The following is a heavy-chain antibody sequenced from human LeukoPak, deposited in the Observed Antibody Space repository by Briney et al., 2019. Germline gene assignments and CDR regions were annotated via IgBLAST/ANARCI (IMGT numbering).Heavy chain of an antibody. V-gene: IGHV4-39*01. Sequence: PSETLSLTCTVSGGSISSSSYYWGWIRQPPGKGLEWIGSIYYSGSTYYNPSLKSRVTISVDTSKNQFSLKLSSVTAADTAVYYCARKASLAGQWLLLDDAFDIWGQGTMVTVSS. CDR1: GGSISSSSYY. D-gene: IGHD3-22*01. CDR3: ARKASLAGQWLLLDDAFDI. CDR2: IYYSGST. J-gene: IGHJ3*02.